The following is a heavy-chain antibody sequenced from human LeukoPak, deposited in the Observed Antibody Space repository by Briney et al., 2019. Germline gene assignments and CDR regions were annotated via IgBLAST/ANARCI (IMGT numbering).Heavy chain of an antibody. CDR3: ARGSAWACHGVRCYPLDN. V-gene: IGHV3-23*01. CDR2: ISGGGSHS. D-gene: IGHD2-8*01. Sequence: GGSLRLSCAASGFTFPSYAMSWVRQAPGRGLEWIAAISGGGSHSWHADSVKGRFTISSDNSRDTLYLQMNSLRVDDTAVYYCARGSAWACHGVRCYPLDNWGQGALVTVSS. J-gene: IGHJ4*02. CDR1: GFTFPSYA.